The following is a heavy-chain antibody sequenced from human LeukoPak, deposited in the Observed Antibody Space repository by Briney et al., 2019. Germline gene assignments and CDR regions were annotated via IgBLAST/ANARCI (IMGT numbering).Heavy chain of an antibody. CDR1: GFTFSSYW. Sequence: GSLRLSCAVSGFTFSSYWMSWFRQAPGKRLEWVANINQDGSQKFSVDSVKGRFTISRDNAKNSLSLQMNSLRVEDTAVYYCARDWFDGDYDRFDYWGQGTLVTVSS. V-gene: IGHV3-7*03. J-gene: IGHJ4*02. D-gene: IGHD4-17*01. CDR3: ARDWFDGDYDRFDY. CDR2: INQDGSQK.